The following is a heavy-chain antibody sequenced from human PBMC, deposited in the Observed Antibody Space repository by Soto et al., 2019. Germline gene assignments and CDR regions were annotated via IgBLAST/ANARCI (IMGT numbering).Heavy chain of an antibody. D-gene: IGHD2-8*01. J-gene: IGHJ6*02. CDR2: VSNDGSNK. CDR1: EFTFGSCV. Sequence: QVQLVESGGGVVQPGESLRLSCAASEFTFGSCVMHWVRQAPGKGLEWVAVVSNDGSNKYYADSVKGRFTISRDNSKNTLNLQMNSLRAEDTAVYYCAKDQSTNSRSYHALDVWGQGTTVTVSS. CDR3: AKDQSTNSRSYHALDV. V-gene: IGHV3-30*18.